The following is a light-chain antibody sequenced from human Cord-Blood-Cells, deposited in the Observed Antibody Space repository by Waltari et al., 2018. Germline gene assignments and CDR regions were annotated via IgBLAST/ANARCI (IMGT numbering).Light chain of an antibody. J-gene: IGLJ3*02. Sequence: QSALTQPRSVSGSPGQSVTIPCTGTSSDVGGYNYVSWYQQHPGQAPKLMIYDVSKRPSGVPDRFSGSKSGNTASLTISGLQAEDEADYYCCSYAGSYTYWVFGGGTKLTVL. CDR2: DVS. V-gene: IGLV2-11*01. CDR1: SSDVGGYNY. CDR3: CSYAGSYTYWV.